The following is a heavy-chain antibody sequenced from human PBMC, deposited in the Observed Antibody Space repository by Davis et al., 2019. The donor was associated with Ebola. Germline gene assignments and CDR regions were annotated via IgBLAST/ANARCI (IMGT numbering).Heavy chain of an antibody. CDR3: ARDIGYSDGWPDYYYYGMDV. CDR1: GFTFSLFA. J-gene: IGHJ6*02. V-gene: IGHV3-30*04. CDR2: ASYDGRHK. Sequence: GGSLRLSCAASGFTFSLFAMHWVRQAPGKGLEWVAIASYDGRHKYYADSVKGRFTISRDNFKNTLNLQMNSLRAEDTAVYYCARDIGYSDGWPDYYYYGMDVWGQGTTVTISS. D-gene: IGHD6-19*01.